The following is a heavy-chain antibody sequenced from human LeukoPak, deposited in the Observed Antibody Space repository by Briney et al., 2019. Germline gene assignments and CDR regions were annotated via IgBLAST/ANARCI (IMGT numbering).Heavy chain of an antibody. CDR1: GYTLTELS. D-gene: IGHD2-8*02. CDR2: FDPEGGET. J-gene: IGHJ4*02. CDR3: ASMGRYCTGGVCYAPYYFDY. V-gene: IGHV1-24*01. Sequence: ASVKVSCKVSGYTLTELSMHWVRQAPGKGLEWMGGFDPEGGETIYAQKFQGRVTMTEDTSTDTAYMELSSLRSEDTAVYYCASMGRYCTGGVCYAPYYFDYWGQGTLVTVSS.